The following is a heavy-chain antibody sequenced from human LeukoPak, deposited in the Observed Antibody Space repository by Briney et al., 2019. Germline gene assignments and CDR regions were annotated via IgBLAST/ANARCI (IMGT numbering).Heavy chain of an antibody. J-gene: IGHJ6*02. CDR3: ARHMNGGTNPMDV. V-gene: IGHV4-59*08. D-gene: IGHD2-8*01. CDR2: MRYSEAP. CDR1: GVSISGYF. Sequence: SETLSLICTVSGVSISGYFWSWFRQPPGMRLEYIADMRYSEAPTYNPSLKSRVSISLDTSKNQCSLKLSSVTAADTAVYYCARHMNGGTNPMDVWGQGTMVTVSS.